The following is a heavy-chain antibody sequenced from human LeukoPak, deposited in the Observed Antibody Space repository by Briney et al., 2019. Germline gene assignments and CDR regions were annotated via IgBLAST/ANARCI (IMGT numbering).Heavy chain of an antibody. Sequence: PSETLSLTCTVSGGSISSSGYYWGRIRQPPGKGLEWIASIFFSGSTYYNPSLKSRVTISVDKSKNQFSLKLNSVTAADTAIYFCARFRGGSGDSAAPDSYSDLWGRGTLVTVSS. D-gene: IGHD4-17*01. J-gene: IGHJ2*01. V-gene: IGHV4-39*07. CDR3: ARFRGGSGDSAAPDSYSDL. CDR1: GGSISSSGYY. CDR2: IFFSGST.